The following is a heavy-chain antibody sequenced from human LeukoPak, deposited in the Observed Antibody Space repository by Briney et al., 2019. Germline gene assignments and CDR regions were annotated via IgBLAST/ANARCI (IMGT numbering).Heavy chain of an antibody. CDR3: ARAQRWLPFTY. CDR2: INPSGST. D-gene: IGHD6-19*01. V-gene: IGHV4-61*02. CDR1: GDSINSGTYY. J-gene: IGHJ4*02. Sequence: SETLSLTFTVSGDSINSGTYYWTWIRQPAGQGLEWIGRINPSGSTDYNPSLKSRVTISVDTSKNQFSLKLTSVTAADTAVYYCARAQRWLPFTYWGQGTLVTVSS.